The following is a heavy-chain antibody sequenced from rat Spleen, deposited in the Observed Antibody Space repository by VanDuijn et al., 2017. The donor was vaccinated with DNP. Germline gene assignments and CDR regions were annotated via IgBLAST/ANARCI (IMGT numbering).Heavy chain of an antibody. CDR3: ARLRLEWEVRAMDA. CDR2: INSAGTT. V-gene: IGHV3-3*01. Sequence: EVQLQESGPGLVKPSQSLPLTCSVTDYSITSSYRWNWIRKFPGNKLEWMGYINSAGTTNYNPSLKSRISITRDTSKNQFFLQVNSLTSEDTATYYCARLRLEWEVRAMDAGGKGTSVTVSS. CDR1: DYSITSSYR. D-gene: IGHD1-1*01. J-gene: IGHJ4*01.